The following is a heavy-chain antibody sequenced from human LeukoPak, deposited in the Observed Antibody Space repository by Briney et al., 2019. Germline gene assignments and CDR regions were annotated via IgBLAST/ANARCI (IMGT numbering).Heavy chain of an antibody. CDR2: IYYSGST. D-gene: IGHD3-10*01. V-gene: IGHV4-59*12. CDR1: GGSISSYY. J-gene: IGHJ4*02. CDR3: ARRRRLGELIDY. Sequence: SETLSLTCTVSGGSISSYYWSWIRQPPGKGLEWIGYIYYSGSTNYNPSLQSRVTISVDTSKNQFSLKLSSVTAADTAVYYCARRRRLGELIDYWGQGTLVTVSS.